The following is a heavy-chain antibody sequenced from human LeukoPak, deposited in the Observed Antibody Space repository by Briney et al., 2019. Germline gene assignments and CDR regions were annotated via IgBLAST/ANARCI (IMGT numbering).Heavy chain of an antibody. Sequence: GGSLRLSCAASGFGFGDYWMSWVRQAPVKGLEWVANIKQDGSEKYYVDSVKGRFTSSRDNAKNSLDLQMNSLRAEDTAMYFCARATVSYDFWNPQHFFDHWGRGTLVTVSS. CDR2: IKQDGSEK. J-gene: IGHJ4*02. CDR3: ARATVSYDFWNPQHFFDH. V-gene: IGHV3-7*01. CDR1: GFGFGDYW. D-gene: IGHD3-3*01.